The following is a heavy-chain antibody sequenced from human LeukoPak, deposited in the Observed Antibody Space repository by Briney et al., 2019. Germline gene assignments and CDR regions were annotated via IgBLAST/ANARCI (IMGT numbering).Heavy chain of an antibody. V-gene: IGHV1-2*02. J-gene: IGHJ4*02. Sequence: ASVKVSCKASGYSFTGYYMHWVQQAPGQGLEWMGWINPNTDNDVRYAQNFRGRITRTRDTSISTAYMELSSLTSDDTALYYCARGGYSSSLYDIWGQGSLVTVSS. CDR1: GYSFTGYY. D-gene: IGHD6-13*01. CDR2: INPNTDNDV. CDR3: ARGGYSSSLYDI.